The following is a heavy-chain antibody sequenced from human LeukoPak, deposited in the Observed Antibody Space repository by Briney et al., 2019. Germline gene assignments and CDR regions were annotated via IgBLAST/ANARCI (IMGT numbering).Heavy chain of an antibody. CDR2: ISGSTGST. D-gene: IGHD2-2*01. CDR1: GYTFSTYG. CDR3: ARVGRDCSDINCYWADWFDP. J-gene: IGHJ5*02. V-gene: IGHV1-18*01. Sequence: GASVKVSCKASGYTFSTYGITWVREAPGQGPEWLGWISGSTGSTHYTQAVQSRVTMTTDTSTATAYMELRSLRSDDTAIYYCARVGRDCSDINCYWADWFDPWGQGTLVIVSS.